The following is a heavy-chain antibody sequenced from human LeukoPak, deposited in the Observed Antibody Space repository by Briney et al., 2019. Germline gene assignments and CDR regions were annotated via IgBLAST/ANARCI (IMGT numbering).Heavy chain of an antibody. J-gene: IGHJ4*02. CDR1: GGSISSYY. Sequence: SETLSLTCTVTGGSISSYYWSWIRQPPGQGLEWIGYIYYTGSTNYNPSLKSRVTISVDTSKNQFSLKLSPVTAADTAVYYCARQQLSQLYYFYNWGQGTLVTVSS. CDR3: ARQQLSQLYYFYN. D-gene: IGHD6-13*01. CDR2: IYYTGST. V-gene: IGHV4-59*01.